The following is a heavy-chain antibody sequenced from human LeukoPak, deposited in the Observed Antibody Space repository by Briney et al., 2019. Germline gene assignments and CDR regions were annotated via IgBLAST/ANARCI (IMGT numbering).Heavy chain of an antibody. CDR2: MNPNSGNT. V-gene: IGHV1-8*01. Sequence: GASVKVSCKASGYTFTSYDINWVRQATGQGLEWMGWMNPNSGNTGYAQKFQGRVTMTRNTSISTAYMALSSLRSEDTAVYYCARNIVGAYYFDYWGQGTLVTVSS. J-gene: IGHJ4*02. CDR1: GYTFTSYD. D-gene: IGHD1-26*01. CDR3: ARNIVGAYYFDY.